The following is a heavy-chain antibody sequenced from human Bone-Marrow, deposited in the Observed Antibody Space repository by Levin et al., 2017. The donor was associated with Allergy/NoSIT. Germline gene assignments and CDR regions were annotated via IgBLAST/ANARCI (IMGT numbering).Heavy chain of an antibody. J-gene: IGHJ6*02. D-gene: IGHD2-2*01. V-gene: IGHV1-69*04. Sequence: KISCKASGGTFSSYAISWVRQAPGQGLEWMGRIIPILGIANYAQKFQGRVTITADKSTSTAYMELSSLRSEDTAVYYCARGPYQLLKPYPRGMDVWGQGTTVTVSS. CDR3: ARGPYQLLKPYPRGMDV. CDR1: GGTFSSYA. CDR2: IIPILGIA.